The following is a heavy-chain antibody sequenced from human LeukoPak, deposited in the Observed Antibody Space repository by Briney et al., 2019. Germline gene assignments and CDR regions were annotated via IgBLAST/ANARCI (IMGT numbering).Heavy chain of an antibody. V-gene: IGHV4-59*12. CDR2: IYYTGST. Sequence: SETLSLTCSISGGSISNKYWSWIRQPPGKGLEWIGYIYYTGSTSYNPSLKSRVTISLDKSKNQFSLKLTSVTAADTAMYYCAGDQRSYYGSGNYFDAFDVWGQGTMVTVSS. J-gene: IGHJ3*01. CDR1: GGSISNKY. D-gene: IGHD3-10*01. CDR3: AGDQRSYYGSGNYFDAFDV.